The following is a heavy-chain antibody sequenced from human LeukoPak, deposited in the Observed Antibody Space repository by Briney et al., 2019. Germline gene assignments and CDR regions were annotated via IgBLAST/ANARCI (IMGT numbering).Heavy chain of an antibody. V-gene: IGHV1-8*02. CDR3: ARGCGSTSCYGDYYYMDV. J-gene: IGHJ6*03. CDR2: MNPNSGNT. Sequence: ASVKVSCKASGYTFTSYDINWVRQATGQGLEWMGWMNPNSGNTGYAQKFQGRVTMTRDTSISTAYMELSRLTFDDTAVYYCARGCGSTSCYGDYYYMDVWGKGTTVTVSS. D-gene: IGHD2-2*01. CDR1: GYTFTSYD.